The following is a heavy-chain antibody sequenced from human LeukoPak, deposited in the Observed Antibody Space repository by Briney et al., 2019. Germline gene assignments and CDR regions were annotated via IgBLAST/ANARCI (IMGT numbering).Heavy chain of an antibody. J-gene: IGHJ4*02. D-gene: IGHD5-18*01. CDR3: ARTNPGYNFDY. Sequence: PGGSLRLSCTASGFTFSGYGMHWVRQAPGKGLEWVAVIWHDGSNKYYAGSVKGRFTISRDNSKNTLYLQMNSLRAEDTAVYYCARTNPGYNFDYWGQGTLVTVSS. CDR2: IWHDGSNK. CDR1: GFTFSGYG. V-gene: IGHV3-33*08.